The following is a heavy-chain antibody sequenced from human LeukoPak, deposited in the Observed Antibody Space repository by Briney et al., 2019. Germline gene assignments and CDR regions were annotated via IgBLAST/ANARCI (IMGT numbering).Heavy chain of an antibody. J-gene: IGHJ5*02. Sequence: SETLSLTCAVYGGSFSGYYWSWIRQPPGHGVEWIGEINHSGSTNYNPSLKSRVTISVDTSKNQFSLKLSSVTAADTAVYYCARSGLIVVVPAATAEGYNWFDPWGQGTLVTVSS. V-gene: IGHV4-34*01. D-gene: IGHD2-2*01. CDR2: INHSGST. CDR1: GGSFSGYY. CDR3: ARSGLIVVVPAATAEGYNWFDP.